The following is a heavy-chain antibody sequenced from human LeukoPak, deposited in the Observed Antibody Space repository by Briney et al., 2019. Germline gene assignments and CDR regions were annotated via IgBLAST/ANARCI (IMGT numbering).Heavy chain of an antibody. D-gene: IGHD6-6*01. CDR3: ARDIGSRRIVAASYYYMNV. CDR1: GGSISSYY. V-gene: IGHV4-59*01. J-gene: IGHJ6*03. Sequence: SETLSLTCTVSGGSISSYYWSWIRQPPGKGLEWIGYIYYSGSTNYNPSLKSRVTISVDTSKNQFSLKLSSVTAADTAVYYCARDIGSRRIVAASYYYMNVWGKGTTVTVSS. CDR2: IYYSGST.